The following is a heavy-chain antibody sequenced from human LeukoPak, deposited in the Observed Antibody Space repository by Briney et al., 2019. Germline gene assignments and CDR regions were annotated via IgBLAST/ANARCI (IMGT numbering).Heavy chain of an antibody. J-gene: IGHJ4*02. V-gene: IGHV3-23*01. Sequence: GGSLRLSCAASGFTFSSYAMSWVRQAPGKGLEWVSAISGSGGSTYYADSVKGRFTISRDNSKNTLYLQMNSLRAEDTAVYYCAKHTYCYDSSGRDYWGQGTLVTVSS. CDR1: GFTFSSYA. CDR3: AKHTYCYDSSGRDY. D-gene: IGHD3-22*01. CDR2: ISGSGGST.